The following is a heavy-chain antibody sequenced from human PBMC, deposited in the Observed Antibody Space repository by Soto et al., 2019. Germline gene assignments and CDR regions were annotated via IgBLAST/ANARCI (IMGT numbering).Heavy chain of an antibody. CDR1: GYTFTSYG. V-gene: IGHV1-18*01. Sequence: QVQLVQSGAEVKKPGASVKVSCKASGYTFTSYGISWVRQAPGQGLEWMGCISAYNGNTKYAHKLQGRVSMTAATSTSTAYMELRSLRSDDTAVYYCASDLGAQIVDYWGQGTLVTVSS. D-gene: IGHD3-22*01. J-gene: IGHJ4*02. CDR3: ASDLGAQIVDY. CDR2: ISAYNGNT.